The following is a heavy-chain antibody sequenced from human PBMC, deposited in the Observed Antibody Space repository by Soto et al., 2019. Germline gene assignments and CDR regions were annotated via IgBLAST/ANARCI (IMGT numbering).Heavy chain of an antibody. V-gene: IGHV4-39*01. CDR3: ARRDTATVVGGMDV. Sequence: PSETLSLTRTVSGGSISSSSYYWGWIRQPPGKGLEWIGRIYYSGSTYYNPSLKTRVTISVDTSNNQFSLKLSTVTAADTAVDYCARRDTATVVGGMDVWGKGTTLASPQ. D-gene: IGHD5-18*01. CDR1: GGSISSSSYY. CDR2: IYYSGST. J-gene: IGHJ6*04.